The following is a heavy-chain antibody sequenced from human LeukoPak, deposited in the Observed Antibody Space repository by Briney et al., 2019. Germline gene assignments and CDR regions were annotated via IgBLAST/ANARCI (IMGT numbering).Heavy chain of an antibody. Sequence: PGGSLRLSCAASGFXFSSYWIHWVRQAPGKGLVWVSRINSDGSSTSYADSVKGRFTISRDNAKNTLYLQMNSLRAEDTAVYYCARLIAAAGTLDYWGQGTLVTVSS. V-gene: IGHV3-74*01. D-gene: IGHD6-13*01. J-gene: IGHJ4*02. CDR3: ARLIAAAGTLDY. CDR2: INSDGSST. CDR1: GFXFSSYW.